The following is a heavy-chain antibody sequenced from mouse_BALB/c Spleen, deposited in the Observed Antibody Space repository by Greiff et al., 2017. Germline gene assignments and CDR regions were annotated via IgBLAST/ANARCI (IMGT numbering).Heavy chain of an antibody. CDR2: INPSTGYT. V-gene: IGHV1-7*01. CDR3: ARRDYYGSSHYFDY. CDR1: GYTFTSYW. J-gene: IGHJ2*01. Sequence: VHLVESGAELAKPGASVKMSCKASGYTFTSYWMHWVKQRPGQGLEWIGYINPSTGYTEYNQKFKDKATLTADKSSSTAYMQLSSLTSEDSAVYYCARRDYYGSSHYFDYWGQGTTLTVSS. D-gene: IGHD1-1*01.